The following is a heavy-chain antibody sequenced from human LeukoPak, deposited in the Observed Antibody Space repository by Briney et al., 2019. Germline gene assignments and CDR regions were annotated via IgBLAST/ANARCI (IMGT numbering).Heavy chain of an antibody. V-gene: IGHV4-59*01. Sequence: SETLSLTCTVSGGSISSYYWSWIRQPPGKGLEWIGYIYYSGSTNYNPSPKSRVTISVDTSKNQFSLKLSSVTAADTAVYYCARAPEDYYDSSGRKGAFDIWGQGTMVTVSS. CDR3: ARAPEDYYDSSGRKGAFDI. CDR1: GGSISSYY. D-gene: IGHD3-22*01. CDR2: IYYSGST. J-gene: IGHJ3*02.